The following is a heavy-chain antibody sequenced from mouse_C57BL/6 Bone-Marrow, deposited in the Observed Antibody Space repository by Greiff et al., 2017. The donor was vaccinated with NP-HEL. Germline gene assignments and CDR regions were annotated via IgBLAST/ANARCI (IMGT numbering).Heavy chain of an antibody. D-gene: IGHD1-1*01. V-gene: IGHV5-12*01. CDR1: GFTFSDYY. CDR3: ARHDYYGRVYGGFAY. J-gene: IGHJ3*01. Sequence: EVQGVESGGGLVQPGGSLKLSCAASGFTFSDYYMYWVRQTPEKRLEWVAYISNGGVSTYYPDTVKGRFTISRDNAKNTLYLQMSRLKSEDTAMYYCARHDYYGRVYGGFAYWGQGTLVTVSA. CDR2: ISNGGVST.